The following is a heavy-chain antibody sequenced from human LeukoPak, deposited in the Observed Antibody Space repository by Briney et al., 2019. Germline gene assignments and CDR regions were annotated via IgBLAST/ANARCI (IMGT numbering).Heavy chain of an antibody. J-gene: IGHJ6*03. Sequence: GGSLRLSCAASGFAFNNDAMTWVRQAPGKGLEWVSTIVGDSTIEYYADSVRGRFSISSDNSKTMLFLHMNSLRAEDTAIYYCARQPYFYYYYLDVWGKGTTVTVSS. CDR3: ARQPYFYYYYLDV. CDR1: GFAFNNDA. CDR2: IVGDSTIE. V-gene: IGHV3-23*01. D-gene: IGHD3-10*01.